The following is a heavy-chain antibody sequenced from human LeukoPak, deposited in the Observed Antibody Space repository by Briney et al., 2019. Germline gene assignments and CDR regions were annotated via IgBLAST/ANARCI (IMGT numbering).Heavy chain of an antibody. CDR3: ARDSCGSPSCFDY. V-gene: IGHV3-33*01. CDR2: IQYDGSIE. D-gene: IGHD2-2*01. Sequence: GGSLRLSCTASGFTFSSYGMHWVRQAPGRGLEWVAAIQYDGSIEYYADSVKGRFTISRDQSKNTLFLQVNSLRAEDTVVYYCARDSCGSPSCFDYWGQGTLVTVSS. CDR1: GFTFSSYG. J-gene: IGHJ4*02.